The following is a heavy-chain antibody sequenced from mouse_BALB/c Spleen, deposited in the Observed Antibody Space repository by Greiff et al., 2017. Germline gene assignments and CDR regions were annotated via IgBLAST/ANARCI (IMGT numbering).Heavy chain of an antibody. D-gene: IGHD3-3*01. CDR1: GYSITSDYA. Sequence: VQLQESGPGLVKPSQSLSLTCTVTGYSITSDYAWNWIRQFPGNKLEWMGYISYSGSTSYNPSLKSRISITRDTSKNQFFLQLNSVTTEDTATYYCARRGDRGYYFDYWGQGTTLTVSS. CDR2: ISYSGST. J-gene: IGHJ2*01. CDR3: ARRGDRGYYFDY. V-gene: IGHV3-2*02.